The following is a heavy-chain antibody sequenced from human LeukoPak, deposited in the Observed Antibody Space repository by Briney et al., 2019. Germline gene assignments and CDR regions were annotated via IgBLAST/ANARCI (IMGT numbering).Heavy chain of an antibody. Sequence: GGSLRLSCTASGFTFGDYAMTWVRQAPGKGLEWVSSISRNGESTFYADSVRGRFTISRDNSKNTVSLQMESLRAEDTALYYCAKDYAVGSIDYWGQGTLVTVSS. CDR3: AKDYAVGSIDY. D-gene: IGHD3-16*01. J-gene: IGHJ4*02. CDR1: GFTFGDYA. CDR2: ISRNGEST. V-gene: IGHV3-23*01.